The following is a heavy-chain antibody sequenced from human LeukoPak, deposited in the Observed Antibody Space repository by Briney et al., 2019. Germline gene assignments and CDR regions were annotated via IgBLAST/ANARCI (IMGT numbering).Heavy chain of an antibody. Sequence: PGGSLILSCAASGFTFSRYWMHWVRQAPGEGLVWVSRITGDGSNTSYADSVKGRFTISRDNAKNTLYLQMNSLRAEDTAVYYCARISYDSRGYYDYWGQGTLVTVSS. CDR2: ITGDGSNT. CDR3: ARISYDSRGYYDY. D-gene: IGHD3-22*01. J-gene: IGHJ4*02. V-gene: IGHV3-74*01. CDR1: GFTFSRYW.